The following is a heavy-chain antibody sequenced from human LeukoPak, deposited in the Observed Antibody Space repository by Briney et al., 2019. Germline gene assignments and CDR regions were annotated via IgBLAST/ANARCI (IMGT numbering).Heavy chain of an antibody. V-gene: IGHV4-34*01. Sequence: SETLSLTCAVYGGSFSGYYWSWIRQPPGKGLEWIGEINHSGSTNYNPSLKSRVTISVDTSKNQFSLKLSSVTAADTAVNYCARATYGDYVVRFRSFGMSAFDIWGQGTMVTVSS. D-gene: IGHD4-17*01. CDR3: ARATYGDYVVRFRSFGMSAFDI. CDR2: INHSGST. CDR1: GGSFSGYY. J-gene: IGHJ3*02.